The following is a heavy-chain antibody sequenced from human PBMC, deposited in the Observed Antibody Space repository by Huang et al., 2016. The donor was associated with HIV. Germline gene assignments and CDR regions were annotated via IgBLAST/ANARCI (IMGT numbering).Heavy chain of an antibody. CDR3: AKGGSAAAVLDF. V-gene: IGHV3-30*18. D-gene: IGHD6-13*01. CDR1: GFTFSSYG. Sequence: QVQLVESGGGVVQPGRSLRISWAASGFTFSSYGMHWVGQAPGKGLEGVAVISYDAKTKYYADSVKGRFSISRDNSKTTVYLQLNSLRLEDTAVYYCAKGGSAAAVLDFWGQGTLVTVSS. J-gene: IGHJ4*02. CDR2: ISYDAKTK.